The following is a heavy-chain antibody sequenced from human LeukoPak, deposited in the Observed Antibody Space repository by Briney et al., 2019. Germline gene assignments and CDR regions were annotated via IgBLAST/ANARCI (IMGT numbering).Heavy chain of an antibody. Sequence: GGSLRVSCAASGFTFSDSWMSWVRQAPGKGLEWVANMNQDGSAKGYVDSVKGRFTISRDNARNSLYLQMSSLRPEDTAVYYCATYTHWVAGDVWGQGTTVTVSS. J-gene: IGHJ6*02. CDR1: GFTFSDSW. CDR3: ATYTHWVAGDV. CDR2: MNQDGSAK. D-gene: IGHD3-16*01. V-gene: IGHV3-7*01.